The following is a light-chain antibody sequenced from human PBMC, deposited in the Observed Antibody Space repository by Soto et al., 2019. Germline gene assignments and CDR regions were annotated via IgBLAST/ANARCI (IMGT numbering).Light chain of an antibody. V-gene: IGKV3-20*01. J-gene: IGKJ5*01. CDR3: QQYGNSPPNT. CDR1: QSVNSNY. Sequence: DIVLTQSPGTLSLSPGDRATLSCRASQSVNSNYLAWYQQKPGQAPRLLIYGTSNRATGNPDRFTGSGSGTDFTLTISRLEPEDFGVYYCQQYGNSPPNTFGQGTRLDIE. CDR2: GTS.